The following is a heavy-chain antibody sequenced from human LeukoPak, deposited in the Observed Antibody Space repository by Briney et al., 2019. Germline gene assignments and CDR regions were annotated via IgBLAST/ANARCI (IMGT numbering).Heavy chain of an antibody. Sequence: SETLSLTCTVSGGSISSSSYYWGWLRQPPGKGLEWIGSIYYSGSTYYNPSLKSRVTISVDTSKNQFSLKLSSVTAADTAVYYCARPDSAYSWFDPWGQGTLVTVSS. V-gene: IGHV4-39*01. J-gene: IGHJ5*02. CDR1: GGSISSSSYY. D-gene: IGHD2-15*01. CDR3: ARPDSAYSWFDP. CDR2: IYYSGST.